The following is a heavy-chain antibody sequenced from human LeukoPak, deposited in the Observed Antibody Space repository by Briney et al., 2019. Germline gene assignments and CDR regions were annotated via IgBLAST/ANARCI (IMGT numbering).Heavy chain of an antibody. V-gene: IGHV3-74*01. CDR1: GFTLGPYW. CDR2: IDPDGTTT. J-gene: IGHJ2*01. D-gene: IGHD3-3*01. CDR3: ANVYFDSWTGYLDWYFDL. Sequence: GGSLRLSCAASGFTLGPYWMHWVRQAPGKGLVWVSRIDPDGTTTNYADSVKGRFTISRDNAENTQYLQMNSLRVEDTAVYYCANVYFDSWTGYLDWYFDLWGRGTLVTVSS.